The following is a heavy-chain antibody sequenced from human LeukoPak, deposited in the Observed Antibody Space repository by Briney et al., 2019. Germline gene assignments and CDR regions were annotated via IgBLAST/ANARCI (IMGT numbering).Heavy chain of an antibody. CDR1: GFTFSSYW. V-gene: IGHV3-7*01. CDR2: IKQDGSEK. D-gene: IGHD2-8*01. J-gene: IGHJ5*02. CDR3: ARGGYCTNGVCYGWFDP. Sequence: GGSLRLSCAASGFTFSSYWMSWVRQAPGKGLEWVAHIKQDGSEKYYVDSVKGRFTISRDNAKNSLYLQMNSLRAEDTAVYYCARGGYCTNGVCYGWFDPWGQGTLVTVSS.